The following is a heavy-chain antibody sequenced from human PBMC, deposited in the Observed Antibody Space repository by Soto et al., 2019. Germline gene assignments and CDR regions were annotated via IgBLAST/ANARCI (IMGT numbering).Heavy chain of an antibody. Sequence: VKVSCKASGYTFTSYGISWVRQAPGQGLEWMGWISAYNGNTNYAQKLQGRVTMTTDTSTSTAYMELRSLRSDDTAVYYCARGGYYDSSGYYYPNWFDPWGQGTLVTVSS. CDR1: GYTFTSYG. CDR3: ARGGYYDSSGYYYPNWFDP. D-gene: IGHD3-22*01. V-gene: IGHV1-18*01. CDR2: ISAYNGNT. J-gene: IGHJ5*02.